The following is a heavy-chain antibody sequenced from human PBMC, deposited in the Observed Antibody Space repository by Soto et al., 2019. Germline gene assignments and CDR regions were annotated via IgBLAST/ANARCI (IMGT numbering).Heavy chain of an antibody. D-gene: IGHD5-18*01. CDR1: GGSFSGYY. CDR2: INHSGST. J-gene: IGHJ4*02. V-gene: IGHV4-34*01. Sequence: PSETLSLTCAVYGGSFSGYYWSWIRQPPGKGLEWIGEINHSGSTNYNPSLKSRVTISVDTSKNQFSLKLSSVTAADTAVYYCARFGYSYGFSGRTDYWGQGTLVTVSS. CDR3: ARFGYSYGFSGRTDY.